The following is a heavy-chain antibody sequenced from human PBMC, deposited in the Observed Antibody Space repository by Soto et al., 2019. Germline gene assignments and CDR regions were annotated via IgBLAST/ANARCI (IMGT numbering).Heavy chain of an antibody. D-gene: IGHD6-19*01. V-gene: IGHV1-69*13. CDR2: IIPIFGTA. J-gene: IGHJ5*02. CDR1: GGTFSTYA. Sequence: SVKVYCKAFGGTFSTYAISWVRQAPGQGLEWMGGIIPIFGTANYAQKFQGRVTITADESTSTAYMELSSLRSEDTAVYYCARDKYSSGPNLFDPWGQGTLVTVSS. CDR3: ARDKYSSGPNLFDP.